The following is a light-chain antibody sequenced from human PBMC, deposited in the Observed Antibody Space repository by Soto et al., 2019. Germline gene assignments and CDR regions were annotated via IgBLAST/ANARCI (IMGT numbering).Light chain of an antibody. V-gene: IGLV2-14*01. CDR1: SSDIGAYKY. CDR2: EVS. Sequence: SALTQPASVSGSPGQSITISCTGTSSDIGAYKYVSWYQQHPGKAPKLLIFEVSHRPSGVSNRFSGSKSGNTASLTISGLQAEDEADYYCLSYTSISARVFGTGTKATVL. CDR3: LSYTSISARV. J-gene: IGLJ1*01.